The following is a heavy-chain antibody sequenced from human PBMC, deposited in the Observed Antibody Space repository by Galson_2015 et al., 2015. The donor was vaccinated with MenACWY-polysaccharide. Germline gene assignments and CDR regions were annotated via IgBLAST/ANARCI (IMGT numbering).Heavy chain of an antibody. D-gene: IGHD6-6*01. J-gene: IGHJ4*02. CDR2: ISSSGST. CDR3: ARVLGAARPRFDY. V-gene: IGHV4-39*07. Sequence: WIGSISSSGSTYYNPSLKSRVTISVDTSENQFSLKLNSVTAADTAVYYCARVLGAARPRFDYWGQGTLVTVSS.